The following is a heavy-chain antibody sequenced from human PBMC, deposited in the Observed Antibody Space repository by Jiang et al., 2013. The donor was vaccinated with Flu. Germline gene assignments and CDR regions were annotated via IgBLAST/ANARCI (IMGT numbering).Heavy chain of an antibody. V-gene: IGHV6-1*01. CDR1: GDSVSSNSAS. J-gene: IGHJ4*02. Sequence: SQTLSLTCAISGDSVSSNSASWNWIRQSPPRGLEWLGRTYHRSKWHNDYALSVKSRITIKPDTSKNQSSLQLNSVTPEDAAVYYCTRGAPDLDYWGQGTLVTVSS. CDR2: TYHRSKWHN. CDR3: TRGAPDLDY.